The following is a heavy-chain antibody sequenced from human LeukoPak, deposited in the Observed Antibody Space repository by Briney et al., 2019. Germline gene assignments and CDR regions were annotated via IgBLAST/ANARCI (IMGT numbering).Heavy chain of an antibody. CDR1: GFTFSSYA. J-gene: IGHJ4*02. V-gene: IGHV3-23*01. Sequence: GGSLRLSCAASGFTFSSYAMSWVRQAPGKGLEWVSAISGSGGSTYYADSVKGRFTISRDNSKNTLYLQMNSLTAENTAVYYWAKGYDILTGYYLDYWGQGTLVTVSS. CDR2: ISGSGGST. CDR3: AKGYDILTGYYLDY. D-gene: IGHD3-9*01.